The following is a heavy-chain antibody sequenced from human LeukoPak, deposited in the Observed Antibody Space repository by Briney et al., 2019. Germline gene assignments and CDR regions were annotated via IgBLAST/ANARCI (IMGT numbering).Heavy chain of an antibody. Sequence: GGSLRLSCAASGFTFSSYSMNWVRQAPGKGLEWVSSISSSSSYIYYADSVKGRFTISRDNAKNSLYLQMNSLRAEDTAVYYCASPGYGDYMGLFDYWGQGTLVTVSS. V-gene: IGHV3-21*01. D-gene: IGHD4-17*01. CDR2: ISSSSSYI. J-gene: IGHJ4*02. CDR1: GFTFSSYS. CDR3: ASPGYGDYMGLFDY.